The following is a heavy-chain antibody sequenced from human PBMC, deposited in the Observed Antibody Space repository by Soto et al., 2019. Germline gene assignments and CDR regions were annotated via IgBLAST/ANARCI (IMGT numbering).Heavy chain of an antibody. Sequence: GGSLRLSCAASGFAFSRYAMTWVRQAPGKGLEWVSGMSGSVDSTSYADSVKGRFTISRDDSKNTLYLQMNSLRPEDTAVYYCARDQISGWYDNWGQGTLVTVSS. CDR3: ARDQISGWYDN. J-gene: IGHJ5*02. D-gene: IGHD6-19*01. CDR2: MSGSVDST. V-gene: IGHV3-23*01. CDR1: GFAFSRYA.